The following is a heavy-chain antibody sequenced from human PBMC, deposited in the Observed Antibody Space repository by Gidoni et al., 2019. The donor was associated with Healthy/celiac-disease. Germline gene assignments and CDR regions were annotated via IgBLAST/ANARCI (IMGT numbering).Heavy chain of an antibody. V-gene: IGHV1-69*12. CDR3: ARDLITGDNWFDP. Sequence: QVQLVQSGAAVKKPGSSVKVSCKAAGGTVSSNAISWGRQAPGQGLEWMGGIIPIFGTANYAQKFQGRVTITADESTSTAYMELSSLRSEDTAVYYCARDLITGDNWFDPWGQGTLVTVSS. J-gene: IGHJ5*02. CDR1: GGTVSSNA. D-gene: IGHD3-22*01. CDR2: IIPIFGTA.